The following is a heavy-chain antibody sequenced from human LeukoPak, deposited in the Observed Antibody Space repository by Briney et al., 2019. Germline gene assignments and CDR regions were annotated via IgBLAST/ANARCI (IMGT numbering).Heavy chain of an antibody. V-gene: IGHV4-59*01. J-gene: IGHJ2*01. Sequence: SETLSLTCTASGDSISNYWWSWIRQPPGKGVEWIGYIFYSGITNYNPSLKSRVTISIDTSKNQFSLKLSSVTAADTAVYYCARGAYYYDSSGYNWYFDLWGRGTLVTVSS. CDR2: IFYSGIT. CDR3: ARGAYYYDSSGYNWYFDL. CDR1: GDSISNYW. D-gene: IGHD3-22*01.